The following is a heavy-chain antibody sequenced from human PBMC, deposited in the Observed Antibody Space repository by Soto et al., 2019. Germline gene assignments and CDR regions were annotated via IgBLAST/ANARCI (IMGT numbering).Heavy chain of an antibody. CDR3: ARDSGMIRGSYGVDV. CDR2: IYRSGAT. CDR1: GFTVTGNY. V-gene: IGHV3-53*01. J-gene: IGHJ6*01. Sequence: GGSLRLSCAASGFTVTGNYLTWVRQSPGKGLEWVSVIYRSGATYYPDSVRGRFTASRDYSHNTLYLQMDSLRVEDTAAYYCARDSGMIRGSYGVDVWGPGTTVTVSS. D-gene: IGHD3-10*01.